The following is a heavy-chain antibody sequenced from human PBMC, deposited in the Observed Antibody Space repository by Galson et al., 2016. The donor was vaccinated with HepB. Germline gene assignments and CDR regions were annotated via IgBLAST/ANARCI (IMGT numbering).Heavy chain of an antibody. CDR2: ISYDGSNR. D-gene: IGHD5-24*01. Sequence: SLRLSCAASGFTFSSYWMHWVRQAPGKGLEWVAVISYDGSNRYYADSVKGRFTISRDNSKNTLYLQMNSLRPEDTAVYYCASVENFDYWGQGTLVTVSS. CDR1: GFTFSSYW. J-gene: IGHJ4*02. CDR3: ASVENFDY. V-gene: IGHV3-30-3*01.